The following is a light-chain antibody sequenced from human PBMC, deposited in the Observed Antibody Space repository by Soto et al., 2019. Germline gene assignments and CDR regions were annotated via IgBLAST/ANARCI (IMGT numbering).Light chain of an antibody. CDR1: QSISRS. J-gene: IGKJ1*01. CDR3: QHHASDLTWT. V-gene: IGKV1-39*01. CDR2: AAS. Sequence: IEMTQSPSSLSASVGDRITITCRATQSISRSLNWYQQKPGKAPELLIYAASSLQSGVASRFSGSGSGTYFTFSSSSLQPEDLATYYCQHHASDLTWTFGPGTKVDIK.